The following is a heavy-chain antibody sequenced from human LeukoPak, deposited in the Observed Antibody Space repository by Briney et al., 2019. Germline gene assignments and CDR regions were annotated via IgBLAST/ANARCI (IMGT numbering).Heavy chain of an antibody. J-gene: IGHJ4*02. CDR2: ISYDGSNK. V-gene: IGHV3-30*18. Sequence: GGSLRLSCAATGFTFSSYAMTWVRQAPGKGLEWVAVISYDGSNKYYADSVKGRFTISRDNSKNTLYLQMNSLRAEDTAVYYCAKDMIGGYCSGGSCYRPPSIWGQGTLVTVSS. CDR3: AKDMIGGYCSGGSCYRPPSI. D-gene: IGHD2-15*01. CDR1: GFTFSSYA.